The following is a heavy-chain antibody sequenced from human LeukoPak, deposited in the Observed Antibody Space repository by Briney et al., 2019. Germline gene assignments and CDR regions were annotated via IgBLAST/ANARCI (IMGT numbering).Heavy chain of an antibody. D-gene: IGHD3-22*01. V-gene: IGHV3-23*01. CDR2: ISASGIST. Sequence: GGSLRLSCAASGFTFGSYAMSWVRQAPGKGLEWVSAISASGISTYYADSVEGRFTISRDKFENTLYLRMNSLRAEDTAVYYCAKGYYDSAEGHFDHWGQGTLVTVSS. J-gene: IGHJ4*02. CDR3: AKGYYDSAEGHFDH. CDR1: GFTFGSYA.